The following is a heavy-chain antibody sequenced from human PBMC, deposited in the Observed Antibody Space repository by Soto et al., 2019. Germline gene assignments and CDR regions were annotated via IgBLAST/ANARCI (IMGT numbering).Heavy chain of an antibody. D-gene: IGHD2-15*01. Sequence: ASVKVSCKASGYTFTSYGISWVRQAPGQGLEWMGWISAYNGNTNYAQKLQGRVTMTTETSKSTAYMELRSLRSDDTPVYYGARSPRPRWYVDYWGKGTLGTVYS. J-gene: IGHJ4*02. CDR1: GYTFTSYG. CDR2: ISAYNGNT. CDR3: ARSPRPRWYVDY. V-gene: IGHV1-18*01.